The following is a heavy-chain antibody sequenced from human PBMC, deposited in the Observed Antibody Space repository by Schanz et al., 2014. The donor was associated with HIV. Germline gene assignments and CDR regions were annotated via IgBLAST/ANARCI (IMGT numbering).Heavy chain of an antibody. J-gene: IGHJ4*02. V-gene: IGHV3-23*01. CDR2: MRGSDDST. D-gene: IGHD3-16*01. CDR1: FFPFLPYA. CDR3: AKDLGAGRGRGGDS. Sequence: DVQLLESFFFMVQPGGSLLLSFSASFFPFLPYAMSWVRQAPGKGLEWVSGMRGSDDSTFYADSVKGRFTMSRDNSKNTLNLQMHSLRVEDTAVYYCAKDLGAGRGRGGDSWGQGTLVTVST.